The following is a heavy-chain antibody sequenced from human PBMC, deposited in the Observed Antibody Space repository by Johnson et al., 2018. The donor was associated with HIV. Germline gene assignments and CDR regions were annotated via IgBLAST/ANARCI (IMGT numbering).Heavy chain of an antibody. CDR2: IYSGGST. J-gene: IGHJ3*01. CDR1: GFTVSSNY. Sequence: VQLVESGGGLIQPGGSLRLSCAASGFTVSSNYMSWVRQAPGKGLEWVSVIYSGGSTYYADSVKGRFTISRDNSKNTLYLQINSLSAEDTAVYYCAREHSSGWSDAFDVWGQGTMVIVPS. CDR3: AREHSSGWSDAFDV. D-gene: IGHD6-19*01. V-gene: IGHV3-53*01.